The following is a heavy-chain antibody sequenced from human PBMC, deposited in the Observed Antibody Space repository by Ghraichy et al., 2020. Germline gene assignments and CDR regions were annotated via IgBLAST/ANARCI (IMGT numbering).Heavy chain of an antibody. CDR2: ITASSRRI. V-gene: IGHV3-48*02. CDR3: ARASTVVRFYYFAGMDV. J-gene: IGHJ6*02. D-gene: IGHD4-23*01. CDR1: GFTFNSYS. Sequence: GESLNISCVGSGFTFNSYSMNWVRQSPGKGLEWRSYITASSRRISYADSVKGRFTISRDNAQNSLYLEMKSLRDEDTAVYYCARASTVVRFYYFAGMDVWGQGTTVTVSS.